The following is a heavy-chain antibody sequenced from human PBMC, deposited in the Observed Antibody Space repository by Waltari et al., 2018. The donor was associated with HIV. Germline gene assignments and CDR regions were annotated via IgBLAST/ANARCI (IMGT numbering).Heavy chain of an antibody. CDR1: GYTFINHD. CDR3: ARGRGRYDFWSGYSSPGDAFDI. Sequence: QVQLVQSGAEVKKPGASVKVSCKASGYTFINHDINWVRQATGQGLVWMGWMSPNSGNAGYAPNFQGRVTMTRNTSTTTAYMELTDLRSADTAVYFCARGRGRYDFWSGYSSPGDAFDIWGQGTVVIVSS. J-gene: IGHJ3*02. D-gene: IGHD3-3*01. V-gene: IGHV1-8*01. CDR2: MSPNSGNA.